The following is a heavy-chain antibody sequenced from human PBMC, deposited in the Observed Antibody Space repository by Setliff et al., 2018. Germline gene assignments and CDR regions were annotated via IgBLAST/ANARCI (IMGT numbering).Heavy chain of an antibody. V-gene: IGHV5-51*01. CDR1: GYSFTNYW. D-gene: IGHD3-3*01. J-gene: IGHJ3*02. Sequence: PGESLRFSCKGSGYSFTNYWIGWVRQMPGKGLEWFGIIYPGDSDTRYSPSFQGQVTISANKSISTAYLQSSSLKASDTAMYYCARQTIFGSDAFDIWGQGTMVTVSS. CDR3: ARQTIFGSDAFDI. CDR2: IYPGDSDT.